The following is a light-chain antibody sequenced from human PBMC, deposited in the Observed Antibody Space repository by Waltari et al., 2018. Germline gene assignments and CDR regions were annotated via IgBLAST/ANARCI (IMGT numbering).Light chain of an antibody. CDR2: EVP. CDR1: SRAVGSYPI. CDR3: CAVAGRGFYV. V-gene: IGLV2-23*02. Sequence: SALTPPASVSGSPGQSLTFSCPEISRAVGSYPILPWYQRHPGGAPILLISEVPKRPSGVSTRFSGSKSGKTASLTISGLQAEDEAEYYCCAVAGRGFYVFGTGTRVTVL. J-gene: IGLJ1*01.